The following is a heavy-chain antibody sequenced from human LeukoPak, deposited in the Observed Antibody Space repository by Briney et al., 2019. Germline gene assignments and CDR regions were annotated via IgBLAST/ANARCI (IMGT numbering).Heavy chain of an antibody. J-gene: IGHJ4*02. CDR3: AKSLEVATIGGFDY. Sequence: GGSLRLSCAASGFTFSSYSMNWVRQAPGKGLEWVSGISWNSGSIGYADSVKGRFTISRDNAKNSLYLQMNSLRAEDTALYYCAKSLEVATIGGFDYWGQGTLVTVSS. V-gene: IGHV3-9*01. CDR2: ISWNSGSI. CDR1: GFTFSSYS. D-gene: IGHD5-24*01.